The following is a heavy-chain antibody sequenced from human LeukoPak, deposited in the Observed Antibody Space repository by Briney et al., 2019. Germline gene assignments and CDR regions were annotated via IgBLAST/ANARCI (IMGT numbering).Heavy chain of an antibody. V-gene: IGHV3-21*01. CDR1: GGSFSGYY. Sequence: SSETLSLTCAVYGGSFSGYYWSWIRQPPGKGLEWVSSISSSSSYIYYADSVKGRFTISRDNAKNSLYLQMNSLRAEDTAVYYCARDWRYCSSTSCLYDAFDIWGQGTMVTVSS. CDR2: ISSSSSYI. J-gene: IGHJ3*02. D-gene: IGHD2-2*01. CDR3: ARDWRYCSSTSCLYDAFDI.